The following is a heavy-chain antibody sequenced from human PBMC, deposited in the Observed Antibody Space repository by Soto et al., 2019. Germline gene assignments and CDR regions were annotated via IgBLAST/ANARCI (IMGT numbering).Heavy chain of an antibody. V-gene: IGHV4-30-4*01. CDR3: ARDRMYSSSSAYFGY. J-gene: IGHJ4*02. CDR1: GGSISSGDYY. D-gene: IGHD6-6*01. Sequence: QVQLQESGPGLVKPSQTLSLTCTVSGGSISSGDYYWSWIRQPPGKGLEWIGYIYYSGSTYYNPSLKSRVTISVDTSKNQSSLKLSSVTAADTAVYYCARDRMYSSSSAYFGYWGQGTLVTVSS. CDR2: IYYSGST.